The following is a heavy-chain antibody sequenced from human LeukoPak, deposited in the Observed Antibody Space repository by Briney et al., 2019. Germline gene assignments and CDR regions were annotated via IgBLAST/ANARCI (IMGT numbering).Heavy chain of an antibody. Sequence: GGSLRLSCAASEFSVGSNYMTWVRQAPGKGPEWVANIKQDGSEKYYVDSVKGRFTISRDNAKNSLYLQMNSLRAEDTAVYYCARDASYYYYYMDVWGKGTTVSISS. CDR3: ARDASYYYYYMDV. CDR1: EFSVGSNY. CDR2: IKQDGSEK. V-gene: IGHV3-7*01. J-gene: IGHJ6*03.